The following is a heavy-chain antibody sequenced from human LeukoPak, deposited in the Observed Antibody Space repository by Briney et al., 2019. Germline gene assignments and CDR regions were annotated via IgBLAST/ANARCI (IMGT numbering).Heavy chain of an antibody. CDR2: INSDGSST. J-gene: IGHJ3*02. V-gene: IGHV3-74*01. CDR1: GFTFSSYW. D-gene: IGHD1-7*01. Sequence: GGSLRLSCAASGFTFSSYWMHWVRQAPGKGLVWVSRINSDGSSTSYADSVKGRFTISRDNAKNTLYLQMNSLRAEDTAVYYCARGRYNWNYERDAFDIWGQGTMVTVSS. CDR3: ARGRYNWNYERDAFDI.